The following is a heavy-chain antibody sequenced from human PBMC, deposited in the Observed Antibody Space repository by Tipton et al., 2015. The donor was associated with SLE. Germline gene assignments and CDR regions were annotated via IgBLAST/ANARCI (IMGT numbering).Heavy chain of an antibody. Sequence: TLPLTCTVSGGSISSYSWSWIRQPAGKGLEWIGRIYTSGTTDYNSSLKGRITISVDMSKNQFYLRLRSVTAADAAVFYCARGSVRADDYWGQGTLVTVSS. CDR1: GGSISSYS. D-gene: IGHD4-23*01. J-gene: IGHJ4*02. CDR2: IYTSGTT. CDR3: ARGSVRADDY. V-gene: IGHV4-4*07.